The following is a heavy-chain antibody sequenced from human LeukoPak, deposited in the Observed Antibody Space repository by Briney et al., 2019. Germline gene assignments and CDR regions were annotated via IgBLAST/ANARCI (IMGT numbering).Heavy chain of an antibody. D-gene: IGHD3-3*01. Sequence: SETLSLTCTVSGGSISSYYWSWIRQPPGKGLEWIGYIYHSGSTYYNPSLKSRVTISVDRSKNQFSLKLSSVTAADTAVYYCARAPLYDFALIWGQGTLVTVSS. CDR3: ARAPLYDFALI. CDR2: IYHSGST. V-gene: IGHV4-59*12. J-gene: IGHJ4*02. CDR1: GGSISSYY.